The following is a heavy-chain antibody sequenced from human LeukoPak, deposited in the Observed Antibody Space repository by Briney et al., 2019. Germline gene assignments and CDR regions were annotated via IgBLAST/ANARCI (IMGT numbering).Heavy chain of an antibody. CDR1: TDSPNTYY. Sequence: SETLSLTCSVSTDSPNTYYWSWIRQSPRKGLEWIGHIYHSGSTDYNPSFKSRVTISIDMSKKDFSLKLTSVTVADTAMYYCVRLRWELLAPYFHHWGQGAFVIVSS. J-gene: IGHJ4*02. CDR3: VRLRWELLAPYFHH. D-gene: IGHD2-15*01. V-gene: IGHV4-59*01. CDR2: IYHSGST.